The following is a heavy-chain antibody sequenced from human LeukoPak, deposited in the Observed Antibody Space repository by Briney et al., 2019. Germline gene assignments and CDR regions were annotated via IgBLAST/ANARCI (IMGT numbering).Heavy chain of an antibody. J-gene: IGHJ3*02. CDR3: ARAIITMVRGVTVAAAFDI. CDR1: GGTFSSYA. D-gene: IGHD3-10*01. CDR2: IIPIFGTA. V-gene: IGHV1-69*05. Sequence: SVKVSCKASGGTFSSYAISWARQAPGQGLEWMGGIIPIFGTANYAQKFQGRVTITTDESTSTAYMELSSLRSEDTAVYYCARAIITMVRGVTVAAAFDIWGQGTMVTVSS.